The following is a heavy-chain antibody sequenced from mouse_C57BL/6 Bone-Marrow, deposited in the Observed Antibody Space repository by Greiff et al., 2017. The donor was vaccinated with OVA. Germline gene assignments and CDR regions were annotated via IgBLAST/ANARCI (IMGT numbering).Heavy chain of an antibody. J-gene: IGHJ2*01. CDR1: GFTFSSYA. V-gene: IGHV5-4*01. CDR2: ISDGGSYT. D-gene: IGHD2-3*01. Sequence: EVMLVESGGGLVKPGGSLKLSCAASGFTFSSYAMSWVRQTPEKRLEWVATISDGGSYTYYPDNVKGRFTISRDNAKNNLYLQMSHLKSEDTAMYYCAREGPYDGYFDYWGQGTTLTVSS. CDR3: AREGPYDGYFDY.